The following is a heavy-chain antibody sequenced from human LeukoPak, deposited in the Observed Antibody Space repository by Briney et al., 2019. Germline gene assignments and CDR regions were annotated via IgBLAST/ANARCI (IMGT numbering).Heavy chain of an antibody. D-gene: IGHD3-3*01. CDR1: GYTFTGYY. J-gene: IGHJ4*02. CDR3: ARDCSDDFWSGPDY. V-gene: IGHV1-2*02. Sequence: ASVKVSCKASGYTFTGYYMHWVRQAPGQGLEWMGWINPNSGGTNYAQKFQGRVTMTRDTSISTAYMELSRLRSDDTAVYYRARDCSDDFWSGPDYWGQGTLVTVSS. CDR2: INPNSGGT.